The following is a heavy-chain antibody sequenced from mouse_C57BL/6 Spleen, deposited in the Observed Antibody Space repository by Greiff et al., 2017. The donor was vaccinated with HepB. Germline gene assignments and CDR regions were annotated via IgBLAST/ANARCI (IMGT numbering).Heavy chain of an antibody. CDR2: INPNNGGT. CDR1: GYTFTDYY. Sequence: EVQLQQSGPELVKPGASVKISCKASGYTFTDYYMNWVKQSHGKSLEWIGDINPNNGGTSYNQKFKGKATLTVDKSSSTAYMELRSLTSEDSAVYYGARRGDYDEGAWFAYWGQGTLVTVSA. J-gene: IGHJ3*01. CDR3: ARRGDYDEGAWFAY. V-gene: IGHV1-26*01. D-gene: IGHD2-4*01.